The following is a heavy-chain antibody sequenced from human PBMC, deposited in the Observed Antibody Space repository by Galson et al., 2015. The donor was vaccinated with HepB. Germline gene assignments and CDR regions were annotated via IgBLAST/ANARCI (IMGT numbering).Heavy chain of an antibody. CDR1: GYTFTSYG. CDR3: AREGGSGSYYSLAYYYGMDV. V-gene: IGHV1-18*01. Sequence: SVKVSCKASGYTFTSYGISWVRQAPGQGLEWMGWISAYNGNTNYAQKLQGRVTMTTDTSTSTAYMELRSLRSDDTAVYYCAREGGSGSYYSLAYYYGMDVWGQGTTVTVSS. CDR2: ISAYNGNT. J-gene: IGHJ6*02. D-gene: IGHD3-10*01.